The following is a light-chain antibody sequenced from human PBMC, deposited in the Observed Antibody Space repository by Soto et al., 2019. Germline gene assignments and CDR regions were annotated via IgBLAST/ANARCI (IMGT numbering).Light chain of an antibody. J-gene: IGLJ1*01. CDR1: GSDLGGYNY. V-gene: IGLV2-14*01. Sequence: QSALTQPASVSGSPGQSITISCTGTGSDLGGYNYVSWYQQYPGKAPKLMIYDVSNRPSGVSNRFSGSKSGNTASLTISGLQAEDEADYYCSSYTSSSTLHYVFGTGTKLTVL. CDR3: SSYTSSSTLHYV. CDR2: DVS.